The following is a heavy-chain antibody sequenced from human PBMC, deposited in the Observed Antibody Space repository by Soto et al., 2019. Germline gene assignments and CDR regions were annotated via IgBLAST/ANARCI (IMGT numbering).Heavy chain of an antibody. CDR2: ISGSGGST. V-gene: IGHV3-23*01. CDR3: AKASGLFGEFDY. J-gene: IGHJ4*02. CDR1: GFTFSSYA. D-gene: IGHD3-10*02. Sequence: EVQLLESGGGLVQPGGSLRLSCAASGFTFSSYAMSWVRQAPGKGLEWVSAISGSGGSTYYADSVKGRFTISRANSKNTLYLQMNSLRAEDTAVYYCAKASGLFGEFDYWGQGPLVTVSS.